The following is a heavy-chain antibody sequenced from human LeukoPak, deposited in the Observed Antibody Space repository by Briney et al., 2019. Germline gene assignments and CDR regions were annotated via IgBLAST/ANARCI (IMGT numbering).Heavy chain of an antibody. Sequence: SETLSLTCTVSGGSISNYSWSWIRQPPGKGLEWIGETNHSVSANYNPSLKSRVTILVDTLKNQFSLKLTSVTAADTAVYYCARFSTTGFDYWGQGTPVTVSS. J-gene: IGHJ4*02. CDR3: ARFSTTGFDY. D-gene: IGHD4-17*01. V-gene: IGHV4-34*01. CDR1: GGSISNYS. CDR2: TNHSVSA.